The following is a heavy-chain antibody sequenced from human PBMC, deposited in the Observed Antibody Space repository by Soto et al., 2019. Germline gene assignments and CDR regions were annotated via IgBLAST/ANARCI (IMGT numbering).Heavy chain of an antibody. V-gene: IGHV3-23*01. D-gene: IGHD6-19*01. CDR1: GFTFSSYA. Sequence: EVQLLESGGGLVQPGGSLRLSCAASGFTFSSYAMSWVRQAPGKGLEWDSAISGSGISTYYADSVKGRFTISRDNSKNTLYLQLNSLRSDDTAVYYCAKEEGYSSGWTEIDYWGQGTLVTVSS. J-gene: IGHJ4*02. CDR2: ISGSGIST. CDR3: AKEEGYSSGWTEIDY.